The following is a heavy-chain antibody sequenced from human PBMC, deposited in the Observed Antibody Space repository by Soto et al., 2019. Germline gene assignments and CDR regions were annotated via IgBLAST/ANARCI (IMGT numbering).Heavy chain of an antibody. D-gene: IGHD5-12*01. CDR2: ISSSSSYI. CDR1: GFTFSSYS. V-gene: IGHV3-21*01. Sequence: VGSLRLSCAASGFTFSSYSMNWVRQAPGKGLEWVSSISSSSSYIYYADSVKGRFTISRDNAKNSLYLQMNSLRAEDTAVYYCARDRAVGDGYNDAFDIWGQGTMVTVSS. CDR3: ARDRAVGDGYNDAFDI. J-gene: IGHJ3*02.